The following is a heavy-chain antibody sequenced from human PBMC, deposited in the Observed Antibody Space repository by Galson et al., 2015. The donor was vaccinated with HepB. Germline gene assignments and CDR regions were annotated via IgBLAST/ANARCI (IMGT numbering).Heavy chain of an antibody. CDR2: ISAYNGNT. CDR3: AKSRWVNVVTLFRGVIPDVFDI. D-gene: IGHD3-10*01. Sequence: SVKVSCKASGYTFTSYGITWVRQAPGQGLEWMGWISAYNGNTNYAQKLQGRVTMTTDTSTSTAYMELRSLRSDDTAVYYCAKSRWVNVVTLFRGVIPDVFDIWGQGTMITVSS. CDR1: GYTFTSYG. J-gene: IGHJ3*02. V-gene: IGHV1-18*01.